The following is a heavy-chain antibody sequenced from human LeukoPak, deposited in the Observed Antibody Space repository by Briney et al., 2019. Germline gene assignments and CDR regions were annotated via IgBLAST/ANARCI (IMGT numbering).Heavy chain of an antibody. Sequence: SETLSLTCTVSGGPISSSSYYWGWIRQPPGKGLEWIGSIYYSGSTYYNPSLKSRVTISVDTSKNQFSLKLSSVTAADTAVYYCARLTSLRIQLRGYYFDYWGQGTLVTVSS. V-gene: IGHV4-39*01. CDR3: ARLTSLRIQLRGYYFDY. D-gene: IGHD5-18*01. CDR2: IYYSGST. J-gene: IGHJ4*02. CDR1: GGPISSSSYY.